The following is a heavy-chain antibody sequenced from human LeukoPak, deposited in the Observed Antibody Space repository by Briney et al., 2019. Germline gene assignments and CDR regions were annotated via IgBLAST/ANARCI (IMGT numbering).Heavy chain of an antibody. J-gene: IGHJ4*02. CDR2: IYSGGST. D-gene: IGHD3-22*01. V-gene: IGHV3-53*01. CDR3: AKTPPNYDSSGYCDY. CDR1: GFTVSSNY. Sequence: GGSLRLSCAASGFTVSSNYMSWVRQAPGKGLEWVSVIYSGGSTYYADSVKGRFTISRDNSKNTLYLQMNSLRAEDTAVYYCAKTPPNYDSSGYCDYWGQGTLVTVSS.